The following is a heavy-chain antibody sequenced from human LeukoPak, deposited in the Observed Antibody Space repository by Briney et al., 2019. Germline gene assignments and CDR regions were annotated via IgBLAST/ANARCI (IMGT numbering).Heavy chain of an antibody. J-gene: IGHJ5*02. D-gene: IGHD3-10*01. CDR1: GGSISSYY. CDR2: IYYSGST. Sequence: SETLSLTCTVSGGSISSYYWSWIRQPPGKGLEWIGYIYYSGSTNYNPSLKSRVTISVDTSKNQFSLKLSSVTAADTAVYYCARSKVREFLNWFDPWGQGTLVTVSS. CDR3: ARSKVREFLNWFDP. V-gene: IGHV4-59*01.